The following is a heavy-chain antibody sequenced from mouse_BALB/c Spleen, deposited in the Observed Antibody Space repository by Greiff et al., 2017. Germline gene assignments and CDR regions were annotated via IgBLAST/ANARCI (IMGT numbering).Heavy chain of an antibody. CDR1: GFTFSSFG. Sequence: EVKLVESGGGLVQPGGSRKLSCAASGFTFSSFGMHWVRQAPEKGLEWVAYISSGSSTIYYADTVKGRFTISRDNPKNTLFLQMTSLRSEDTAMYYCARSGLRRAFDYWGQGTTLTVSS. J-gene: IGHJ2*01. CDR2: ISSGSSTI. D-gene: IGHD2-2*01. CDR3: ARSGLRRAFDY. V-gene: IGHV5-17*02.